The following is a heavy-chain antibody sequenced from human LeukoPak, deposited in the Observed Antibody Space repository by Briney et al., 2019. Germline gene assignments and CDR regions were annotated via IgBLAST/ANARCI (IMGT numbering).Heavy chain of an antibody. CDR3: AKELVTPDY. D-gene: IGHD3-9*01. CDR2: ISGSGGST. Sequence: GGSLRLSCATSGFPFSDFSMTWVRQAPGKGLEWVSAISGSGGSTYYADSVKGRFTISRDNSKNTLYLQMNSLRAEDTAVYYCAKELVTPDYWGQGTLVTVSS. J-gene: IGHJ4*02. V-gene: IGHV3-23*01. CDR1: GFPFSDFS.